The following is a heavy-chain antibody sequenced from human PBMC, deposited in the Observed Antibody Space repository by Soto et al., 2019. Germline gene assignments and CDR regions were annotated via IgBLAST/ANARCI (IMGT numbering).Heavy chain of an antibody. CDR1: GFTFSSYA. V-gene: IGHV3-23*01. CDR2: ISGSGGST. D-gene: IGHD6-19*01. Sequence: EVQLLESGGGLVQPGGSLRLSCAASGFTFSSYAMSWVRQAPGTGLEWVSAISGSGGSTYYADSVKGRFTISRDNSKNTLYLQMNSLRAEDTAVYYCAKVRDSSGWYGYFDYWGQGTLVTVSS. J-gene: IGHJ4*02. CDR3: AKVRDSSGWYGYFDY.